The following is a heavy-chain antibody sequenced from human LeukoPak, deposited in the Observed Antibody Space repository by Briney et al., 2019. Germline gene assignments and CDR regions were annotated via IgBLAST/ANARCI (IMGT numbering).Heavy chain of an antibody. Sequence: ASVKVSCKASGYTFTRYDIHWVRQANGRGLEWMGWINPNSGSTGYSQKFRGRVTFTTDTSISAAYLELSSLKSEDTALYYCARGRSGTNLIAEFDYWGQGTLVIASS. CDR3: ARGRSGTNLIAEFDY. D-gene: IGHD4/OR15-4a*01. V-gene: IGHV1-8*03. CDR2: INPNSGST. J-gene: IGHJ4*02. CDR1: GYTFTRYD.